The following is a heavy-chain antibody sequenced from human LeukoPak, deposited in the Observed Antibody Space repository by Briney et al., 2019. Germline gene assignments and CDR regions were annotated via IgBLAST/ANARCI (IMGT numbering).Heavy chain of an antibody. CDR2: ISYDGSNL. V-gene: IGHV3-30-3*01. Sequence: GGSLRLSCAASGFTFSSYGMHWVRQAPGKGLEWVAIISYDGSNLDYADSVKGRFTISRDNSKNTLYLQMNSLRAEDTAVYYCARDGEGVLGFDYWGQGTLVTVSS. CDR3: ARDGEGVLGFDY. D-gene: IGHD2-8*02. CDR1: GFTFSSYG. J-gene: IGHJ4*02.